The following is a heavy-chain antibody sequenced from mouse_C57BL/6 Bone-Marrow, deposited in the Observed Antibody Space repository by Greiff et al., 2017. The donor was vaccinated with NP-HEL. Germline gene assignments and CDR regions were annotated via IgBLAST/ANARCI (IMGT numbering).Heavy chain of an antibody. CDR3: ARGDDGSPFDY. CDR2: IDPSDSET. J-gene: IGHJ2*01. D-gene: IGHD1-1*01. Sequence: LQQPGAELVRPGSSVKLSCKASGYTFTSYWMHWVKQRPIQGLEWIGNIDPSDSETHYNQKFKDKATLTVDKSSSTAYMQLSSLTSEDSAVYYCARGDDGSPFDYWGQGTTLTVSS. CDR1: GYTFTSYW. V-gene: IGHV1-52*01.